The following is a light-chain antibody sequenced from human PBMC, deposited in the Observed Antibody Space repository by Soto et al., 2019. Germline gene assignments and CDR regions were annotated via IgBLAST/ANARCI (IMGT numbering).Light chain of an antibody. Sequence: EIVMTQSPATLCVSPGEIASLSCRGSQSVSSNLAWYQQKPGQAPRLLIYGASTRATGIPARFSGSGSGTEFTLVISSLQSEDSPVYYCQQYNNWWTFGQGTKVDIK. CDR3: QQYNNWWT. CDR2: GAS. V-gene: IGKV3-15*01. J-gene: IGKJ1*01. CDR1: QSVSSN.